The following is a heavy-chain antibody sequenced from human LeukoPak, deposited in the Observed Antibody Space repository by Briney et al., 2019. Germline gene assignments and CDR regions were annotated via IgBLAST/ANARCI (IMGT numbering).Heavy chain of an antibody. Sequence: GGSLRLSCVASGFTLSSSWMTWVRQAPGKGLEWVASIREDGSQKTAVDSVRGRFTISRDNAKNSVYLQMDSLRAGDTAVYYCAKGSKLVVITRDHYMAVWGKGTTVTISS. CDR2: IREDGSQK. D-gene: IGHD3-22*01. V-gene: IGHV3-7*01. CDR3: AKGSKLVVITRDHYMAV. J-gene: IGHJ6*03. CDR1: GFTLSSSW.